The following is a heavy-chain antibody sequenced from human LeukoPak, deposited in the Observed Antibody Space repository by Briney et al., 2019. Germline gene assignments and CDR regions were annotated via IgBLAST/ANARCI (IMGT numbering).Heavy chain of an antibody. CDR3: ARSRTMIVVEGPGWFDP. CDR1: GFTFSSYE. CDR2: ISSSGSTI. Sequence: GGSLRLSCAASGFTFSSYEMNWVRQAAGKGLEWVSYISSSGSTIYYADSVKGRFTISRDNAKNSLYLQMNSLRAEDTAVYYCARSRTMIVVEGPGWFDPWGQGTLVTVSS. J-gene: IGHJ5*02. V-gene: IGHV3-48*03. D-gene: IGHD3-22*01.